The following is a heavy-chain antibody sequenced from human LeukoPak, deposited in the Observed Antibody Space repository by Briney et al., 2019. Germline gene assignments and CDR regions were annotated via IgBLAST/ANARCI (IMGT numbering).Heavy chain of an antibody. CDR1: GFSFSRYW. D-gene: IGHD3-10*01. J-gene: IGHJ4*02. CDR2: IKQDGSEK. Sequence: GSLRLSCAASGFSFSRYWMSWVHQTPGKGLEWVANIKQDGSEKNYVESVKGRFTISRDNAKNSLYLQTNSLRAEDTAVYYCARAGQEWFGELGFDQWGQGTLVIVSS. V-gene: IGHV3-7*01. CDR3: ARAGQEWFGELGFDQ.